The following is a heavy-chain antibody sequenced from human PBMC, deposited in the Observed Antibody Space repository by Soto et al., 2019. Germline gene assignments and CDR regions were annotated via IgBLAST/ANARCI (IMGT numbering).Heavy chain of an antibody. CDR1: GGSISSSKW. Sequence: SETLSLTCSVSGGSISSSKWWSWVRQPPGKGLEWIGEIYHSGSTNYNPSLKSRVTISVDKSKNQFSLKLSSVTAADTAVYYCAGKYSSGWWYFDYWGRGTLVTVSS. CDR2: IYHSGST. CDR3: AGKYSSGWWYFDY. J-gene: IGHJ4*02. V-gene: IGHV4-4*02. D-gene: IGHD6-19*01.